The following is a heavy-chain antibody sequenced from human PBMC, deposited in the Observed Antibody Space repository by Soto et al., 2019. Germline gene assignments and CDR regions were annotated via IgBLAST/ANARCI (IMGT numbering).Heavy chain of an antibody. J-gene: IGHJ5*02. CDR1: GVSIKTYY. D-gene: IGHD3-9*01. V-gene: IGHV4-4*07. CDR2: IYTTGSA. CDR3: ARDEYYDSNNWFDP. Sequence: QVQLQESGPGLVKPSETLSLTCAVSGVSIKTYYWSWIRKPAGKGLEWIGRIYTTGSANHNPSLSRRVTMSVDTSKTQVSLKLTSVTAADAGVYYCARDEYYDSNNWFDPWGQGILVTVSS.